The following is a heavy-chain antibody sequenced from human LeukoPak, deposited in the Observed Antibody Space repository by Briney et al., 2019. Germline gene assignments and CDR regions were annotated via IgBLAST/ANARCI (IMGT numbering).Heavy chain of an antibody. Sequence: GESLKISCKGSGYSFTSYWIGWVRQMPGKGLEWMGIIYPSDSDTRYSPSFQGQVTISADKSISTAYLRWSSLKASDTAMYYCARQGLPGYGVYGWFDPWGQGTLVTVSS. CDR2: IYPSDSDT. D-gene: IGHD4-17*01. CDR3: ARQGLPGYGVYGWFDP. V-gene: IGHV5-51*01. CDR1: GYSFTSYW. J-gene: IGHJ5*02.